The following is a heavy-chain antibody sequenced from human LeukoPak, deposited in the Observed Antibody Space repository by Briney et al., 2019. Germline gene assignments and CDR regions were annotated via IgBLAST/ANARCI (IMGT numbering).Heavy chain of an antibody. CDR3: AREVSDIVVVPVAGETYYYYYYMDV. V-gene: IGHV3-74*01. CDR2: INSDGSST. CDR1: GFTFSSYW. J-gene: IGHJ6*03. D-gene: IGHD2-2*01. Sequence: GGSLRLSCAASGFTFSSYWMHWVRQAPGKGLVWVSRINSDGSSTSYAGSVKGRFTISRDNAKNTLYLQMNSLRAEDTAVYYCAREVSDIVVVPVAGETYYYYYYMDVWGKGTTVTVSS.